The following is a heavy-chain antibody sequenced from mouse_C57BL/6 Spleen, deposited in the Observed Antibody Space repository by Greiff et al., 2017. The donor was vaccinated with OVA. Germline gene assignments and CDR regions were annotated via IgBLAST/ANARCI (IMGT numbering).Heavy chain of an antibody. Sequence: QVQLKESGPGILQSSQTLSLTCSFSGFSLSTSGMGVSWIRQPSGKGLEWLAHIYWDDDKRYNPSLKSRLTISKDTSRNQVFLKITSVDTADTATYYCARRRGYSNYGDYAMDYWGQGTSVTVSS. CDR2: IYWDDDK. CDR1: GFSLSTSGMG. CDR3: ARRRGYSNYGDYAMDY. V-gene: IGHV8-12*01. J-gene: IGHJ4*01. D-gene: IGHD2-5*01.